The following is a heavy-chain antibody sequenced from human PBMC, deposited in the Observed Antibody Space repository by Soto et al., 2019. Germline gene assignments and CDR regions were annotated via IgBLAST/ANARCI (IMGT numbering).Heavy chain of an antibody. D-gene: IGHD3-16*01. V-gene: IGHV3-53*01. J-gene: IGHJ4*02. CDR1: GFTVSNNH. Sequence: VQLVESGGGLIQPGGSLRLSCAASGFTVSNNHMTWVRQAAGKGLELVSFVHGGGSTSYEDSVKGRFTISRDKSKNTLYLQMDSLRAEDTAIYYCAGRLTTAAGLDYWGRGTLVTVSS. CDR2: VHGGGST. CDR3: AGRLTTAAGLDY.